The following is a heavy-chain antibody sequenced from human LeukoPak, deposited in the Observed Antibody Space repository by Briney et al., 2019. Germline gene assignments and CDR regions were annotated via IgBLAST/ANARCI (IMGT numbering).Heavy chain of an antibody. V-gene: IGHV1-2*02. D-gene: IGHD3-22*01. CDR2: INPKSGGT. J-gene: IGHJ3*02. CDR3: ARDTSDSSGYYSGMVAFDI. Sequence: ASVKVSCKASGGTFSSYAISWVRQAPGQGLEWMGWINPKSGGTNYAQKFQGRVTMTRDTSISTAYMELSRLRSDDTAVYYCARDTSDSSGYYSGMVAFDIWGQGTMVTVSS. CDR1: GGTFSSYA.